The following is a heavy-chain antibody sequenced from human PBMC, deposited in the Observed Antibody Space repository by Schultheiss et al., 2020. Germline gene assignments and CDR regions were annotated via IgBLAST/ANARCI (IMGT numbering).Heavy chain of an antibody. Sequence: GGSLRLSCAASGFTFSSYAMHWVRQAPGKGLEWVAVISYDGSNKYYADSVKGRFTISRDNSKNTLYLQMNSLRAEDTAVYYCAKDRGDGSGWSRYFDYWGQGTLVNVSS. D-gene: IGHD6-19*01. CDR3: AKDRGDGSGWSRYFDY. V-gene: IGHV3-30-3*01. CDR1: GFTFSSYA. J-gene: IGHJ4*02. CDR2: ISYDGSNK.